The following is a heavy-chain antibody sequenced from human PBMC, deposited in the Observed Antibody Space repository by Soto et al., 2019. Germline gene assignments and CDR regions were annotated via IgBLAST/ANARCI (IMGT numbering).Heavy chain of an antibody. V-gene: IGHV5-51*01. CDR2: IYPGDSDT. CDR3: ASLPYYGGSGPYFDS. J-gene: IGHJ4*02. D-gene: IGHD3-10*01. CDR1: GYSFTSYW. Sequence: EVQLVQSGAEVKKPGESLKISCKGSGYSFTSYWIGWVRQMPGKGLEWMVIIYPGDSDTRYSPSFQGQVTISADKSIRTAYLQWSSLKASDTAMYYCASLPYYGGSGPYFDSWGQGTLVTVSS.